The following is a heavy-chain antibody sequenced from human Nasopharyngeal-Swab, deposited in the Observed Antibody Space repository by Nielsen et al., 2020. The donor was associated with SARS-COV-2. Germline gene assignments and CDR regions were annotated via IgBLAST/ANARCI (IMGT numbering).Heavy chain of an antibody. V-gene: IGHV3-11*04. J-gene: IGHJ4*02. CDR1: GFTFSDYY. CDR2: ISGSGGTI. D-gene: IGHD7-27*01. Sequence: GESPKISCAASGFTFSDYYMSWIRQAPGKGLEYISYISGSGGTIYYGDSMKGRFTISRDNAKNSLYLQMNSLRAEDTAVYYCARDRANWGFDYWGQGTLVTVSS. CDR3: ARDRANWGFDY.